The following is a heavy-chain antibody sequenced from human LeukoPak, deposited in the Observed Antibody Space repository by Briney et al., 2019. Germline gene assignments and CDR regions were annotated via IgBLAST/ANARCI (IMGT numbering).Heavy chain of an antibody. V-gene: IGHV3-74*01. CDR3: ARARESLTTRYFDY. D-gene: IGHD4/OR15-4a*01. CDR1: GFTFSSYA. Sequence: GGSLRLSCAASGFTFSSYAMNWVRQAPGKGLVWVSRIASAGSSTTYADSVKGRFSISRDNAKNTLYLQMNSLRVEDTAVYYCARARESLTTRYFDYWGQGTLVTVSS. J-gene: IGHJ4*02. CDR2: IASAGSST.